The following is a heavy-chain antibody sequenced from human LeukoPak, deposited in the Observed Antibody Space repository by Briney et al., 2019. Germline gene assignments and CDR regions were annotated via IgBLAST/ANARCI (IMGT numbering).Heavy chain of an antibody. D-gene: IGHD2-2*02. V-gene: IGHV3-30*18. CDR1: GFTFSSYG. Sequence: PGGSLRLSCAASGFTFSSYGMHWVRQAPGKGLEWVAVISYDGSNKYYADSVKGRFTISRDNSKNTLYLQMNSLRAEDTAVYYCAKDQKKMGYCSSTSCYKTYFDYWGQGPRSPSPQ. J-gene: IGHJ4*02. CDR2: ISYDGSNK. CDR3: AKDQKKMGYCSSTSCYKTYFDY.